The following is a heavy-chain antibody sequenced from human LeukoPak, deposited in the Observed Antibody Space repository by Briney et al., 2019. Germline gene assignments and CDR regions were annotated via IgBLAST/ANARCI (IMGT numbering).Heavy chain of an antibody. CDR2: IYYSGST. V-gene: IGHV4-39*01. D-gene: IGHD3-10*01. CDR1: GGSISSSSYY. CDR3: ARPLLSPRGWFDP. Sequence: SETLSLPCTVSGGSISSSSYYWGWIRQPPGKGLEWIGSIYYSGSTYYNPSLKSRVTISVDTSKNQFSLKLSSVTAADTAVYYCARPLLSPRGWFDPWGQGTLVTVSS. J-gene: IGHJ5*02.